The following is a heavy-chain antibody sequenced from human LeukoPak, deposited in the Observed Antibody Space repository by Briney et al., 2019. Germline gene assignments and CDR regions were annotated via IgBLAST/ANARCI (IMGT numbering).Heavy chain of an antibody. CDR3: AGRWRGTLDY. CDR1: GGSFSGYY. J-gene: IGHJ4*02. D-gene: IGHD5-24*01. CDR2: IYSTGTT. V-gene: IGHV4-4*09. Sequence: SETLSLTCAVYGGSFSGYYWSWIRQPPGKGLEWIGFIYSTGTTSYNSSLQSRVSISVDTSKNQFSLKLKSVIAADTAIYYCAGRWRGTLDYWGQGALVAVSS.